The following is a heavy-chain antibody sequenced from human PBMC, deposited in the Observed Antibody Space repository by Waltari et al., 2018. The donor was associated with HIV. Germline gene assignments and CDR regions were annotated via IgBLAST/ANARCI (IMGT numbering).Heavy chain of an antibody. J-gene: IGHJ4*02. CDR2: IYHSGST. CDR1: GGSISSHY. CDR3: ARGAVLDY. D-gene: IGHD6-19*01. V-gene: IGHV4-59*11. Sequence: QVQLQESGPGLVKPSETLSLTCTVSGGSISSHYWSWIRQPPGKGLEWIGYIYHSGSTNYNPSLMSRVTISVDTSNNEFSLKLSSVTAADTAVYYCARGAVLDYWGQGTLITVSS.